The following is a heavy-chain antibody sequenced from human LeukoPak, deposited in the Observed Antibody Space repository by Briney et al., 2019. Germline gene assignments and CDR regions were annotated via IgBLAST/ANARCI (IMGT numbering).Heavy chain of an antibody. CDR1: GFTFSSYA. Sequence: GGSLRLSCAASGFTFSSYAMSWVRQAPGKGLEWVSAISGSGGSTYYADSVKGRFTISRDNAKNSLYLQMNSLRAEDTAAYYCARDYSTVTTFFDYWGQGTLVTVSS. CDR2: ISGSGGST. D-gene: IGHD4-17*01. CDR3: ARDYSTVTTFFDY. J-gene: IGHJ4*02. V-gene: IGHV3-23*01.